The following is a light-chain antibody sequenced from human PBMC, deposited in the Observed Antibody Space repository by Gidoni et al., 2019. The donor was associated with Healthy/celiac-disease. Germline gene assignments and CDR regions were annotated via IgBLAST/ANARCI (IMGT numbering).Light chain of an antibody. CDR1: QSVSSK. Sequence: EIVMKQSQATLSVSPGERATLSCRASQSVSSKLAWYQQKPGQAPRLLIYCASTRATGIPARFSGSGSGTEFTLTISSLQSEDFAVYYCQQYNNWPPWTFGQGTKVEIK. CDR2: CAS. V-gene: IGKV3-15*01. CDR3: QQYNNWPPWT. J-gene: IGKJ1*01.